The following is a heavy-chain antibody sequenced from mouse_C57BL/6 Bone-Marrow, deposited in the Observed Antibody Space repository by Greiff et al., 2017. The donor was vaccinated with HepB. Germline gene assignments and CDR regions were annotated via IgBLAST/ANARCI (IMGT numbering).Heavy chain of an antibody. CDR2: ISNGGGST. J-gene: IGHJ4*01. CDR3: ARREITTVVAGAMDY. D-gene: IGHD1-1*01. V-gene: IGHV5-12*01. CDR1: GFTFSDYY. Sequence: EVMLVESGGGLVKPGGSLKLSCAASGFTFSDYYMYWVRQTPEKRLEWVAYISNGGGSTYYPDTVKGRFTISRDNAKNTLYLQMSRLKSEDTAMYYCARREITTVVAGAMDYWGQGTSVTVSS.